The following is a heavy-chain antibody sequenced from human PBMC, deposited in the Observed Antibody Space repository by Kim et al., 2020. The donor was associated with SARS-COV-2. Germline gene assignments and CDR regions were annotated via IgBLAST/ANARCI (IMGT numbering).Heavy chain of an antibody. D-gene: IGHD6-13*01. CDR3: ARQSGYSSSWLDY. J-gene: IGHJ4*02. Sequence: YTPSLKSRITISVDTSKNQFSLKLSSVTAADTAVYYCARQSGYSSSWLDYWGQGTLVTVSS. V-gene: IGHV4-39*01.